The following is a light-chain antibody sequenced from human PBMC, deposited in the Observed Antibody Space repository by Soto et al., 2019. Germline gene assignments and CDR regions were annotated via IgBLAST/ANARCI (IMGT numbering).Light chain of an antibody. J-gene: IGKJ1*01. Sequence: EIVLTQSPGILSLSPGERATLSCRASQSVSNSYLAWYQQKPGQAPRLLIFGASSRATGIPDRFSGSGSGTDFTLTISRLEPEDYAVYYCQRYGSSQWTFAQGTKVDI. CDR3: QRYGSSQWT. CDR1: QSVSNSY. V-gene: IGKV3-20*01. CDR2: GAS.